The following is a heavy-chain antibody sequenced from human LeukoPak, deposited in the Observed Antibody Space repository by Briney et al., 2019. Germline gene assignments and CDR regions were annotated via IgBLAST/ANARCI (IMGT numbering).Heavy chain of an antibody. CDR1: GFTFSSYA. J-gene: IGHJ4*02. CDR3: AKDRMVGTGEYYFDY. V-gene: IGHV3-23*01. Sequence: PGGSLRLSCAASGFTFSSYAMSWVRQAPGKGLEWVSAFSGSGGSTYYADSVKGRFTISRDNSKNTLYLQMNSLRAEDTAVYYCAKDRMVGTGEYYFDYWGQGTLVTVSS. D-gene: IGHD1-26*01. CDR2: FSGSGGST.